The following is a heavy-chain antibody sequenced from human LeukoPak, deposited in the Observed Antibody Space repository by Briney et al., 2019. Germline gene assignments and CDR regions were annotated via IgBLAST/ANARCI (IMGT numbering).Heavy chain of an antibody. D-gene: IGHD3-22*01. V-gene: IGHV1-69*05. CDR3: ARRRGLYYYDSSGYPFDY. J-gene: IGHJ4*02. CDR1: GGTFSSYA. CDR2: IIPIFGTA. Sequence: SVTVSCKASGGTFSSYAISWVRQAPGQGLEWMGGIIPIFGTANYAQKFQGRVTMTTDTSTSTAYMELRSLRSDDTAVYYCARRRGLYYYDSSGYPFDYWGQGTLVTVSS.